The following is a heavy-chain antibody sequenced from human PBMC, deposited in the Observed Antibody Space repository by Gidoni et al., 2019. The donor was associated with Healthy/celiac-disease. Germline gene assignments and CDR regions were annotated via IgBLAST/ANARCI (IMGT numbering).Heavy chain of an antibody. Sequence: EVQLLESGGGLVQPGGALRLACAASGLTFSSHDMSWVRQAPGKGLEWVSAISGSGGSTYSADSVKCRFTISRDNSKNTLYLQMNSLRAEDTAVYYCAKPIQGAAAGQTLFYFDYWGQGTLVTVSS. V-gene: IGHV3-23*01. D-gene: IGHD6-13*01. CDR2: ISGSGGST. CDR1: GLTFSSHD. J-gene: IGHJ4*02. CDR3: AKPIQGAAAGQTLFYFDY.